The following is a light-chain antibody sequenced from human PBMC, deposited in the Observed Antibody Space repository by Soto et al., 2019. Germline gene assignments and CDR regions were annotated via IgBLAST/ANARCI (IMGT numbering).Light chain of an antibody. V-gene: IGLV2-14*01. CDR1: SSDVGGYNY. CDR2: DVS. Sequence: QSVLTQPASVSGSPGQSITISCTGTSSDVGGYNYVSWYQQYPGKAPKLMIYDVSHRPSGVSNRFSGSKSGNTASLTIAGLQAEDEADYYCSSYTSSSTLGVFGGGTKVTVL. CDR3: SSYTSSSTLGV. J-gene: IGLJ2*01.